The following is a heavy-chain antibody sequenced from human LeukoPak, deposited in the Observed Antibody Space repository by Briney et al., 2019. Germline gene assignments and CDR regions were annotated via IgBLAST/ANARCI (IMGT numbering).Heavy chain of an antibody. J-gene: IGHJ4*02. CDR3: ARGLKDIVVVVAEPSFDY. V-gene: IGHV3-48*03. Sequence: GGSLRLSCAASGFTFSSYEMNWVRQAPGKGLDWVSYISSSGSTIYYADSVKGRFTISRDNAKNSLYLQMNSLRAEDTAVYYCARGLKDIVVVVAEPSFDYWGQGTLVTVSS. D-gene: IGHD2-15*01. CDR2: ISSSGSTI. CDR1: GFTFSSYE.